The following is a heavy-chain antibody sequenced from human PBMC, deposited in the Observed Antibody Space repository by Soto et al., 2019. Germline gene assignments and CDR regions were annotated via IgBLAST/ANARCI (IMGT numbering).Heavy chain of an antibody. CDR3: ARSFGWYAVDS. V-gene: IGHV4-30-2*01. CDR2: IYHSGST. CDR1: GGFITNDY. D-gene: IGHD6-19*01. Sequence: SETLSLTCAVSGGFITNDYWSWIRQPPGKGLEWIGYIYHSGSTYYNPSLKSRVTISVDRSKNQFSLSLSFVTAADTATYYCARSFGWYAVDSWGQGILVTV. J-gene: IGHJ4*02.